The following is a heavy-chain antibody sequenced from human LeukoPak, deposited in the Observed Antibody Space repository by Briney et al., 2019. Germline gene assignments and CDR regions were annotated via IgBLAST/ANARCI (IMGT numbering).Heavy chain of an antibody. J-gene: IGHJ3*02. CDR2: ISGSGGST. V-gene: IGHV3-23*01. CDR1: GFTFSSYA. Sequence: GGSLRLSCAASGFTFSSYAMSWVRQAPGKGLEWVSAISGSGGSTYYADSVKGRFTISRDNSKNTLYLQMNSLRAEDTAVYYCARGHLAGVEAFDIWGQGTMVTVSS. CDR3: ARGHLAGVEAFDI.